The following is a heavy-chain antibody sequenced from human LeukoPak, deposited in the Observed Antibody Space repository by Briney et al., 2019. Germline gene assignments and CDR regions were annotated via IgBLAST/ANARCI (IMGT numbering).Heavy chain of an antibody. CDR1: GYTFTSYG. CDR2: ISGYNGNT. CDR3: ARDGLTTVTTPIDY. V-gene: IGHV1-18*01. J-gene: IGHJ4*02. Sequence: ASVTVSCKSSGYTFTSYGISWVRQAPGQGLEWMGWISGYNGNTNYAQNLQGRVTMTTDTSTSTAYMELRSLRSDDTAVYYCARDGLTTVTTPIDYWGQGTLVTVSS. D-gene: IGHD4-17*01.